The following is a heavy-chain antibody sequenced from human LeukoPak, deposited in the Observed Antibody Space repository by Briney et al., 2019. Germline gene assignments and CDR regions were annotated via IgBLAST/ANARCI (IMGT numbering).Heavy chain of an antibody. CDR1: GGSISSGGYY. D-gene: IGHD3-3*01. V-gene: IGHV4-30-2*01. J-gene: IGHJ6*02. CDR2: INHSGST. CDR3: ARGGFGYYYYYYGMDV. Sequence: SQTLSLTCTVSGGSISSGGYYWSWIRQPPGKGLEWIGEINHSGSTNYNPSLKSRVTISVDTSKNQFSLKLSSVTAADTAVYYRARGGFGYYYYYYGMDVWGQGTTVTVSS.